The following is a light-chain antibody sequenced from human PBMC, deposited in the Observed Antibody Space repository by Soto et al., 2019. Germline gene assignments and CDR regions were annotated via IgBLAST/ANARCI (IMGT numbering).Light chain of an antibody. V-gene: IGKV1-5*01. CDR3: RQYETFSGT. CDR1: QSVSGC. CDR2: DAS. Sequence: DIQMTQSPSTLSASVGDTVTLTXRDSQSVSGCVAWYQQKPGEAPKXXIYDASALPRGVPSRFSGSGSGTKFTLTIASLQPDDFATYYCRQYETFSGTFGPGTKVDIK. J-gene: IGKJ1*01.